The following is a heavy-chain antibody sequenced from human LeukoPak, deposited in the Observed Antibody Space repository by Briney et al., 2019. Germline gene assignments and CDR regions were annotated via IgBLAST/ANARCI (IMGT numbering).Heavy chain of an antibody. Sequence: SETLSLTCTVSGSSISNYYWTWIRQPPGKGLEWIGYIYYSGGTNYNPSLKSRVTISIDTSKNQFSLKLTSVTAADTAVYYCAREPLGDYGANSGFDHWGQGSLVTVSS. CDR2: IYYSGGT. CDR3: AREPLGDYGANSGFDH. D-gene: IGHD4/OR15-4a*01. V-gene: IGHV4-59*01. J-gene: IGHJ4*02. CDR1: GSSISNYY.